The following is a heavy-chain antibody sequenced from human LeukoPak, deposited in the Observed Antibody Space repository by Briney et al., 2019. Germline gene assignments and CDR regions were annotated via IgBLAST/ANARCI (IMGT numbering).Heavy chain of an antibody. CDR1: GGSISSSSYY. CDR2: IYYSGST. D-gene: IGHD5-24*01. Sequence: PSETLSLTCTVSGGSISSSSYYWGWIRQPPGKGLEWIGSIYYSGSTYYNPSLKSRVTISVDTSKNQFSLKVSSVTAADTAVYYCARGRRDGYNFYWYFDLWGRGTLVTVSS. J-gene: IGHJ2*01. CDR3: ARGRRDGYNFYWYFDL. V-gene: IGHV4-39*07.